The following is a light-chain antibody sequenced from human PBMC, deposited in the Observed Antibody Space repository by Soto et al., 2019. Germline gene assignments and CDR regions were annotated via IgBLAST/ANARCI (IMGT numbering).Light chain of an antibody. CDR1: RSVRTS. J-gene: IGKJ1*01. V-gene: IGKV3-11*01. CDR3: QQRSNWPGT. Sequence: EIVLTQSPATLSLSPGERATLSCRASRSVRTSLAWYQQQPGQAPRLLIYDASNKATGIPARFSGSGSGTDFTLTISSLDPKDFAVYYCQQRSNWPGTFGQGTKVEIK. CDR2: DAS.